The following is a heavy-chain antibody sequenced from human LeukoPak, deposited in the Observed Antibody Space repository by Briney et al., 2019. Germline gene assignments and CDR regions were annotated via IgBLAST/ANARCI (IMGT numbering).Heavy chain of an antibody. CDR2: INPNSGRT. Sequence: GASVKVSCKASGGTFSSYAISWVRQAPGQGLEWMGWINPNSGRTNYAQKFQGRVTMTRDTSISTAYMDLSSLRFDDTAVYYCARRSDNWFDPWGQGTLVTVSS. CDR3: ARRSDNWFDP. V-gene: IGHV1-2*02. J-gene: IGHJ5*02. CDR1: GGTFSSYA.